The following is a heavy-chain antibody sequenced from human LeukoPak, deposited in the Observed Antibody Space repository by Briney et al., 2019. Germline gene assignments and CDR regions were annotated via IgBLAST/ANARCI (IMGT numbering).Heavy chain of an antibody. Sequence: ASVKVSCKASVYTVTGYYMHWVRQAPGQVLDGMGWINPNSGGTNYAQKFQGRVTMTRDTSISTAYMELSRLRSDDTAVYYCARDSGSSLGFDYWGQGTLVTVSS. V-gene: IGHV1-2*02. J-gene: IGHJ4*02. D-gene: IGHD1-26*01. CDR3: ARDSGSSLGFDY. CDR1: VYTVTGYY. CDR2: INPNSGGT.